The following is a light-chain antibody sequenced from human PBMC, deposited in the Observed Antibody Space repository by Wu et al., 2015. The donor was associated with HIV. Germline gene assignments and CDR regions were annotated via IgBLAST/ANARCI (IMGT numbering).Light chain of an antibody. CDR3: QKYNTAPWT. CDR1: QSISSW. J-gene: IGKJ1*01. CDR2: KAS. Sequence: DIQMTQSPSTLSASVGDRVTITCRVSQSISSWLAWYQQKPGKAPKLLIYKASTLESGVPSRFSGSGSGTEFTLTISSLQPEDVATYYCQKYNTAPWTFGQGTKVEMK. V-gene: IGKV1-5*03.